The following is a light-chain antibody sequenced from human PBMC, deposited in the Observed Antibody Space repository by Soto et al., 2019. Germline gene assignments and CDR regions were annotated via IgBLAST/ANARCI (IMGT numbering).Light chain of an antibody. CDR3: QQYNNWPLT. J-gene: IGKJ4*01. V-gene: IGKV3-15*01. CDR2: GAS. Sequence: EIVLTQSPATLSVAPGERATLSCRASQSVSSDLAWFQQKPGQAPRLLMYGASTRATGIPDRFSGRGSGTDFTPTISSLQSEDFALYHCQQYNNWPLTFGGGTKVEIK. CDR1: QSVSSD.